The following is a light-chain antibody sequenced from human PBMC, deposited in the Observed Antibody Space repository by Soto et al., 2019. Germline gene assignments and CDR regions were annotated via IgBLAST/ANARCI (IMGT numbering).Light chain of an antibody. CDR3: QQYGSSHFT. Sequence: EIVLTQSPGTLSLSPGERATLSCRASHSVSSSYLAWYQQKPCQAPRLLIYGASSRATGIPDRFSGSGSGTDFTLTISRLEPEDFAVYYCQQYGSSHFTFGPGTKVDIK. CDR2: GAS. CDR1: HSVSSSY. V-gene: IGKV3-20*01. J-gene: IGKJ3*01.